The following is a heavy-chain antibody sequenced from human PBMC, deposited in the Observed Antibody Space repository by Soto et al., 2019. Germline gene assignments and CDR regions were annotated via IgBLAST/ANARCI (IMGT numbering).Heavy chain of an antibody. CDR1: GFTFSSYA. J-gene: IGHJ5*02. CDR3: ARDHKFGEPP. V-gene: IGHV3-23*01. Sequence: EVQLLESGGGLVQPGGSLRLSCAASGFTFSSYAMSWVLQAPGKGLEWVSAISGSGISTYYADSVKGRFTISRDNSKNTLYLQMKSLRAEDTAMFYCARDHKFGEPPWGQATLVTVSS. CDR2: ISGSGIST. D-gene: IGHD3-10*01.